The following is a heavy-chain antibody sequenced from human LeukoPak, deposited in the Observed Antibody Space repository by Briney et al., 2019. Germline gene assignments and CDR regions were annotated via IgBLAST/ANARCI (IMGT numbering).Heavy chain of an antibody. D-gene: IGHD1-1*01. Sequence: SETLSLTCTVSGYSISRGHYWGWIRQPPGKGLEWIGSIYEGETTYYNPSLKTRLTISLDTSKNQFSLKLSSVTAADTAVYYCASNWSDFDYWGQGILVTVSS. V-gene: IGHV4-38-2*02. CDR3: ASNWSDFDY. CDR1: GYSISRGHY. CDR2: IYEGETT. J-gene: IGHJ4*02.